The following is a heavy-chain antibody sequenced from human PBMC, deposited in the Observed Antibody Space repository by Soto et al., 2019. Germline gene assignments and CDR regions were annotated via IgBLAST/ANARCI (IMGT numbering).Heavy chain of an antibody. CDR2: IWYDGSNK. CDR3: ARGGVGATYFDY. V-gene: IGHV3-33*01. D-gene: IGHD1-26*01. CDR1: GFTFSSYG. J-gene: IGHJ4*02. Sequence: GGSLRLSCAASGFTFSSYGMHWVRQAPGKGLEWVAVIWYDGSNKYYADSVKGRFTISRDNSKNTLYLQMNSLRAEDTAVYYCARGGVGATYFDYWGQGTLVTV.